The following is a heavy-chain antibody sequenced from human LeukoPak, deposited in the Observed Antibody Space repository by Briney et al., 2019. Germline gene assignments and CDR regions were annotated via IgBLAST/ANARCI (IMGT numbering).Heavy chain of an antibody. V-gene: IGHV3-23*01. D-gene: IGHD2-2*01. CDR2: ISGSGGST. J-gene: IGHJ3*02. CDR1: GFTFSSYA. Sequence: GGSLRLSCAASGFTFSSYAMSWVRQAPGKGLEWVSAISGSGGSTYYADSVKGRFAISRDNSKYTLYLQMNSLRAEDTAVYYCAKVPADPSEPLPPHAFDIWGQGTMVTVSS. CDR3: AKVPADPSEPLPPHAFDI.